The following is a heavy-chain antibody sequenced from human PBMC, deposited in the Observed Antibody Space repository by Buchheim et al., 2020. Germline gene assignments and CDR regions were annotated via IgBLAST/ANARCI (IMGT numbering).Heavy chain of an antibody. CDR2: IYHTGDT. J-gene: IGHJ4*02. Sequence: QVQMQESGPGLVKPSGTLSLTCTVSGDSVSNDNWWSWVRQSPEKGLEWIGEIYHTGDTNYNPSLKSRVTISEDKSKNQFSLNLNTVTAADTAVYFCVRNGWYSIDYWGQGTL. CDR3: VRNGWYSIDY. D-gene: IGHD6-19*01. CDR1: GDSVSNDNW. V-gene: IGHV4-4*02.